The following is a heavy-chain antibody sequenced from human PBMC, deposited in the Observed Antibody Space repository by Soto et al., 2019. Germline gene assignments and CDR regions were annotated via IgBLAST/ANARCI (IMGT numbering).Heavy chain of an antibody. J-gene: IGHJ6*04. CDR3: ARGVGCSTSIYRLYYYGMDV. Sequence: QVQLVQSGAEVKKPGSSVKVSCKASGGTFSSYAISWVRQAPGQGLEWMGGIIPIFGTANYAQKFQGRVTINADEATSTAHMELSSLRSEDTGVYYCARGVGCSTSIYRLYYYGMDVWGKGTTVTVSS. D-gene: IGHD2-2*02. CDR2: IIPIFGTA. V-gene: IGHV1-69*01. CDR1: GGTFSSYA.